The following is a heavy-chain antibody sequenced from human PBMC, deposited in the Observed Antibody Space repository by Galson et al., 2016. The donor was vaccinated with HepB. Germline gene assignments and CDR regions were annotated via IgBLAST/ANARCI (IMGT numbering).Heavy chain of an antibody. J-gene: IGHJ4*02. CDR2: IYLGGRT. D-gene: IGHD5-12*01. Sequence: SETLSPTCDVLGGSISSATWWPWVRQPPGKGLEWIVEIYLGGRTHHNPSLESRITISIDNSNNRFSLHLNSATAADPAVYYCARHLATAGTRGFDYWGQGTLVTVSS. V-gene: IGHV4-4*02. CDR1: GGSISSATW. CDR3: ARHLATAGTRGFDY.